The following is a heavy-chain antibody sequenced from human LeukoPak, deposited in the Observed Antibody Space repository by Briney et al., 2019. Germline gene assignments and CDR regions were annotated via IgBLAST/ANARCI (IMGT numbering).Heavy chain of an antibody. CDR3: ASTAMVTPYFDY. Sequence: SETLSLTCTVSGGSISSSSYYWGWIRQPPGKGLEWIGSIYYSGSTYYNPSLKSRVTISVDTSKNQFSLKLSSVTAADTAVYYCASTAMVTPYFDYWGQGTLVTVSS. CDR1: GGSISSSSYY. CDR2: IYYSGST. D-gene: IGHD5-18*01. J-gene: IGHJ4*02. V-gene: IGHV4-39*07.